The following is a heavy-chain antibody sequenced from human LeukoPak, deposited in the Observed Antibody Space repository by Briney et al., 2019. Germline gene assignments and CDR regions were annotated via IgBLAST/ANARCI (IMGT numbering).Heavy chain of an antibody. CDR2: INPNSGGR. V-gene: IGHV1-2*02. J-gene: IGHJ3*02. CDR1: GYTFTCNH. CDR3: ARERGISAFDI. D-gene: IGHD3-16*01. Sequence: GASVKVSCRASGYTFTCNHLYWVRQAPGQGLECMGWINPNSGGRNYAQNFQGRVTMTRDTSISTAYMELSSLRSDDTAVYYCARERGISAFDIWGQGTMVTVSS.